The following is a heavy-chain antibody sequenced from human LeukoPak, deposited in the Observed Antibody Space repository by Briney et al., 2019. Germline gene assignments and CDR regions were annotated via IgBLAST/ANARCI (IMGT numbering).Heavy chain of an antibody. V-gene: IGHV4-30-4*08. D-gene: IGHD3-10*01. CDR2: IYYSGST. CDR3: ARDEKWIGELDAFDI. Sequence: SETLSLTCTVSGGSISSGDYYWSWIRQPPGKGLEWIGYIYYSGSTYYNPSLKSRVTISVDTSKNQFSLKLSSVTAADTAVYYCARDEKWIGELDAFDIWGQGTMVTVSS. J-gene: IGHJ3*02. CDR1: GGSISSGDYY.